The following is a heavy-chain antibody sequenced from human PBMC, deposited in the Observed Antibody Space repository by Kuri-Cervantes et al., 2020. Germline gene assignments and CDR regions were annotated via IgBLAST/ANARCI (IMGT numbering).Heavy chain of an antibody. D-gene: IGHD3-16*02. CDR2: TSGGST. Sequence: GGSLRLSCAPSGSSFSDYYMSWIRQPPGKGLEWVSSTSGGSTYYADSRKGRFTISRDNSKNTLHIQMNSLRAEDTAVYNCARDGSYDYVWGSYRYTTSEAFDIWGQGTMVTVSS. CDR3: ARDGSYDYVWGSYRYTTSEAFDI. V-gene: IGHV3-38-3*01. J-gene: IGHJ3*02. CDR1: GSSFSDYY.